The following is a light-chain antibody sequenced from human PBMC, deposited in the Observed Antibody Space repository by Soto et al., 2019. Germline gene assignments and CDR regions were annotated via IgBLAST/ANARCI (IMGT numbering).Light chain of an antibody. Sequence: IGMTQSPDTLSLSPGESATLSCRASQSVRDNVAWYQQKPGQAPRLLIHGTSKRATGIPARFRGSVSGTEFTLTISSLESEDFAIYFCQQYDNRPQSFGQGTKLEMK. CDR3: QQYDNRPQS. CDR1: QSVRDN. J-gene: IGKJ2*03. V-gene: IGKV3-15*01. CDR2: GTS.